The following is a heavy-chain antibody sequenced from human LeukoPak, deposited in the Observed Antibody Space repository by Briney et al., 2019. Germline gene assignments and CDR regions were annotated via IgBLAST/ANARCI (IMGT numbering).Heavy chain of an antibody. D-gene: IGHD3-10*01. CDR1: GYTFTSYG. CDR2: ISAYNGNT. Sequence: ASVKVSCKASGYTFTSYGISWVRQAPGQGLEWLGWISAYNGNTNYAQKLQGRVTMTTDTSTSTAYMELRSLRSDDTAVYYCATDYYGSGSYYSALDYWGQGTLVTVSS. J-gene: IGHJ4*02. CDR3: ATDYYGSGSYYSALDY. V-gene: IGHV1-18*01.